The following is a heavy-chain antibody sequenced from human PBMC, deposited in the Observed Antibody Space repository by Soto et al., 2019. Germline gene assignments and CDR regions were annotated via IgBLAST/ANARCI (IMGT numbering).Heavy chain of an antibody. CDR1: GYTFTSYG. CDR2: ISAYNGNT. CDR3: GRDRRVDYSNYGPEYYYYGMDV. D-gene: IGHD4-4*01. V-gene: IGHV1-18*01. Sequence: ASVKVSCKASGYTFTSYGISWVRQAPGQGLEKTGWISAYNGNTNYAQKHQGRVTMTTDTSTSTAYIELRSLRSDDTAVYYCGRDRRVDYSNYGPEYYYYGMDVWGQGTTVTVSS. J-gene: IGHJ6*02.